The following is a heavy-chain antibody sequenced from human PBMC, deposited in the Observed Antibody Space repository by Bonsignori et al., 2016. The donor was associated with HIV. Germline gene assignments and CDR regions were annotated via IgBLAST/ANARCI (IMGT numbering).Heavy chain of an antibody. V-gene: IGHV4-39*07. CDR3: TRADSSGGSWYCQN. CDR1: GDTISNAAHY. D-gene: IGHD3-22*01. Sequence: QLQLQESGPGLVKPSETLSLTCTVSGDTISNAAHYWAWIRQSPGMGLEWIGTIYYTGSAFYNPSLRSRVSMSVDTSKNQFSLNLHSVTEADTAVYYCTRADSSGGSWYCQNWGQGTLGTVSS. J-gene: IGHJ1*01. CDR2: IYYTGSA.